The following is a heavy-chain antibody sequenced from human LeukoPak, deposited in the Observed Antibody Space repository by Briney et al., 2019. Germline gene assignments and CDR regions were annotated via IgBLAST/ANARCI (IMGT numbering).Heavy chain of an antibody. V-gene: IGHV4-61*01. J-gene: IGHJ4*02. D-gene: IGHD6-6*01. CDR3: ARGGSSSGRIDY. CDR1: GGSVSSGSYY. CDR2: IYYSGST. Sequence: SETLSLTCTVSGGSVSSGSYYWSWIRQPPGKGLEWIGYIYYSGSTNYNPSLKGRVTISVDTSKNQFSLKLSSVTAADTAVYYCARGGSSSGRIDYWGQGTLVTVSS.